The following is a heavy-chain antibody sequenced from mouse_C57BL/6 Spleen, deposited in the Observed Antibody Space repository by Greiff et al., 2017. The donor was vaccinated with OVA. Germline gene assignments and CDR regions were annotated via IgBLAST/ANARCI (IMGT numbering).Heavy chain of an antibody. CDR1: GYTFTSYW. J-gene: IGHJ4*01. CDR2: IHPNSGST. D-gene: IGHD1-1*01. V-gene: IGHV1-64*01. CDR3: ASGGLVANYAMDY. Sequence: QVQLQQPGAELVKPGASVKLSCKASGYTFTSYWMHWVKQRPGQGLEWIGMIHPNSGSTNYNEKFKSKATLTVDKSSSTAYMQLSSLTSEDSAVYYCASGGLVANYAMDYWGQGTSGTVSS.